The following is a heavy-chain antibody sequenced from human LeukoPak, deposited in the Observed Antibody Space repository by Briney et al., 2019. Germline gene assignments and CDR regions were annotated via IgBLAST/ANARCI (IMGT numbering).Heavy chain of an antibody. V-gene: IGHV4-39*01. D-gene: IGHD1-1*01. CDR1: GGSISGSSYY. CDR3: ARQGTALGP. J-gene: IGHJ5*02. CDR2: IYYSGST. Sequence: PSETLSLTCTVSGGSISGSSYYWGWLRQPPGKGLEWIGSIYYSGSTYCNPSLKSRVTISVDTSKTQFSLKLSSVTAADTAVYYCARQGTALGPWGQGTLVTVSS.